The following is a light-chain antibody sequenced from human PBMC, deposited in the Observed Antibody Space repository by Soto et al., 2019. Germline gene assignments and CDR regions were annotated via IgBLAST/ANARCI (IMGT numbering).Light chain of an antibody. J-gene: IGLJ1*01. CDR2: EVS. CDR1: RSDVGGYNY. Sequence: QSVLTQPPSASGSPGQSVTISCTGTRSDVGGYNYVSWYQQHPGKSPKLMIYEVSKRPSGVPDRFSGSKSGNTASLTVSRLQAEDEADYYCSSDAGSKNPGYGFGTGTKLTVL. CDR3: SSDAGSKNPGYG. V-gene: IGLV2-8*01.